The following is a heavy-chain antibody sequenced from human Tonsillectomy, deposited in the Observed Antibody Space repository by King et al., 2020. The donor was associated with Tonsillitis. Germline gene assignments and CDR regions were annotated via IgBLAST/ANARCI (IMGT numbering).Heavy chain of an antibody. V-gene: IGHV3-48*01. Sequence: VQLVESGGGLVQPGGSLRLSCAASGFTFSDYSMNWVRQAPGKGLEWVSYISSSDNTIYSADSVKGRFTISRDNAKNSLYLQMNSLRAEDTAVYYCARETPPAAMIGYLEYWGQGTLVTVSS. D-gene: IGHD2-2*01. CDR2: ISSSDNTI. CDR1: GFTFSDYS. J-gene: IGHJ1*01. CDR3: ARETPPAAMIGYLEY.